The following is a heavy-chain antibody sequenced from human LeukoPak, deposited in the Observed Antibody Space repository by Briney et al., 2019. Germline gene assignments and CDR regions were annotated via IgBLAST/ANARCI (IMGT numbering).Heavy chain of an antibody. CDR1: GYTFTGYY. CDR3: ARDYYGSGSYRSLNP. D-gene: IGHD3-10*01. J-gene: IGHJ5*02. V-gene: IGHV1-2*02. Sequence: ASVKVSCKASGYTFTGYYMHWVRQAPGQGLEWMGWINPNSGGTNYAQKFQGRVTMTRDTSISTAYMELSSLRSEDTAVYYCARDYYGSGSYRSLNPWGQGTLVTVSS. CDR2: INPNSGGT.